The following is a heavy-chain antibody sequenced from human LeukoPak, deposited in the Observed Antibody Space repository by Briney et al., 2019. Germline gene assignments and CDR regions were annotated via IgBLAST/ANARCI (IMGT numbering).Heavy chain of an antibody. CDR1: GFTFTNYA. J-gene: IGHJ4*02. Sequence: PGGSLRLSCAASGFTFTNYAMSWVRQTPGKGLEWVSAISGSGGNTYYADSVKGRFTISRDNSKNTLYLQMNSLRAEDTAVYYCTQRTSFDYWGQGTLVTVSS. CDR3: TQRTSFDY. CDR2: ISGSGGNT. V-gene: IGHV3-23*01. D-gene: IGHD3/OR15-3a*01.